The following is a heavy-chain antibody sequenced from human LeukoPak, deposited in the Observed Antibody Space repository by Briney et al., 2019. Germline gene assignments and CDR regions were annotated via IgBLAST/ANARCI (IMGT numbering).Heavy chain of an antibody. J-gene: IGHJ4*02. CDR3: AKARDKYSGYDNGYFDY. V-gene: IGHV3-23*01. CDR2: ISGSGGST. Sequence: GGSLRLSCAASGFTFSSYAMSWVRQAPGKGLEWVSAISGSGGSTYYADSVKGRFTISRDNSKNTLYLQMNSLRAEDTAVYYCAKARDKYSGYDNGYFDYWGQGTLVTVSS. CDR1: GFTFSSYA. D-gene: IGHD5-12*01.